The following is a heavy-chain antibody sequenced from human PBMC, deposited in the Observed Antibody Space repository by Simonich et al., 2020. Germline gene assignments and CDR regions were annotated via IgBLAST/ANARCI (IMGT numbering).Heavy chain of an antibody. CDR3: ARLSSRSDAFDI. J-gene: IGHJ3*02. Sequence: QVQLQQWGAGLLKPSETLSLTCAVYGGSFSGYYWSWIRQPPGKGLEWIGEINHRGRTNYNPSLKSRVTISVDTSKNQCSLKLSSVTAADTAVYYCARLSSRSDAFDIWGQGTMVTVSS. V-gene: IGHV4-34*01. CDR2: INHRGRT. CDR1: GGSFSGYY.